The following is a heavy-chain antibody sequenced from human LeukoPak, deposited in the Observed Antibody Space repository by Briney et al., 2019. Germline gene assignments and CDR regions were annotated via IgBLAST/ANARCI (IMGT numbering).Heavy chain of an antibody. Sequence: SETLSLTCTVSGGSISSYYWSWIRQPPGKGLEWIGYIYYRGSTNYNPSLKSRVTISVDTSKNQFSLQLSSVTAADTAVYYCARQRGYCSSTSCYDPPINWFDPWGQGTLVTVSS. J-gene: IGHJ5*02. CDR1: GGSISSYY. D-gene: IGHD2-2*01. CDR3: ARQRGYCSSTSCYDPPINWFDP. CDR2: IYYRGST. V-gene: IGHV4-59*01.